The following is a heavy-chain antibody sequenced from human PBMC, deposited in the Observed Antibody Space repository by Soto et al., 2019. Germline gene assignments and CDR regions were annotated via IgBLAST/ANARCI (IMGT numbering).Heavy chain of an antibody. CDR1: GFTFSSYG. V-gene: IGHV3-30*18. CDR3: AKDRVVVISKLYYYYYYGMDV. CDR2: ISYDGSNK. J-gene: IGHJ6*02. Sequence: GGSLRLSCAASGFTFSSYGMHWVRQAPGKGLEWVAVISYDGSNKYYADSVKGRFTISRDNSKNTLYLQMNSLRAEDTAVYYCAKDRVVVISKLYYYYYYGMDVWGQGTTVTVSS. D-gene: IGHD3-22*01.